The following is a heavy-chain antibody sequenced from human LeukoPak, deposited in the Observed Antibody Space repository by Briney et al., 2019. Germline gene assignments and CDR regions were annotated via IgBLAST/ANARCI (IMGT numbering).Heavy chain of an antibody. Sequence: GGSLRLSCAASGFTFSSYSMNWVRQAPGKGLGWVSSISSSSSYIYYADSVKGRFTISRDNAKNSLYLQMNSLRAEDTAVYYCATDSSGTNYFDYWGQGTLVTVSS. D-gene: IGHD3-22*01. J-gene: IGHJ4*02. CDR2: ISSSSSYI. CDR1: GFTFSSYS. V-gene: IGHV3-21*01. CDR3: ATDSSGTNYFDY.